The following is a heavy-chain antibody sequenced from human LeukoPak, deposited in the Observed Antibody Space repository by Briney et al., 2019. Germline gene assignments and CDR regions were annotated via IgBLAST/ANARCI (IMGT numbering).Heavy chain of an antibody. CDR3: ARAGGGGLGYFDY. CDR2: ISSSSSYI. J-gene: IGHJ4*02. V-gene: IGHV3-21*01. Sequence: GGSLRLSCADSGFTFSSYSMNWVRQAPGKGLEWVSSISSSSSYIYYADSVKGRFTISRDNAKNSLYLQMNSLRAEDTAVYYCARAGGGGLGYFDYWGQGTLVTVSS. D-gene: IGHD2-15*01. CDR1: GFTFSSYS.